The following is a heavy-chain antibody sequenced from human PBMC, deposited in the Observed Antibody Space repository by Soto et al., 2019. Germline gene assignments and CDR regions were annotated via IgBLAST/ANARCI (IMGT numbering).Heavy chain of an antibody. CDR2: IIPIFGTA. CDR1: GGTFSSYA. Sequence: QVQLVQSGAEVKKPGSSVKVSCKASGGTFSSYAISWVRQAPGQGLEWMGGIIPIFGTANYAQKFQSRVTITADESTSTAYMELSSLRSEDTAVYYCARAVGRYCSGGSCYSQYFQHWGQGTLVTVSS. D-gene: IGHD2-15*01. V-gene: IGHV1-69*01. J-gene: IGHJ1*01. CDR3: ARAVGRYCSGGSCYSQYFQH.